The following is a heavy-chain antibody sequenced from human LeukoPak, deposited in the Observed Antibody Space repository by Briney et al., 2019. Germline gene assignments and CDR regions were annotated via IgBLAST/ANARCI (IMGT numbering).Heavy chain of an antibody. D-gene: IGHD6-13*01. CDR3: ARVRLSYSSSWYWFDP. V-gene: IGHV4-59*12. CDR2: IYYSGST. Sequence: SETLSLTCTVSGGSISSYYWSWIRQPPGKGLEWIGYIYYSGSTNYNPSPKSRVTISVDTSKNQFSLKLSSVTAADTAVYYCARVRLSYSSSWYWFDPWGQGTLVTVSS. J-gene: IGHJ5*02. CDR1: GGSISSYY.